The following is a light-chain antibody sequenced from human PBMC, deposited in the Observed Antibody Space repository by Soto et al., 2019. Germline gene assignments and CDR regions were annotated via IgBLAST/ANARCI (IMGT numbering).Light chain of an antibody. V-gene: IGLV1-51*02. CDR2: END. CDR1: SSNIGNNY. CDR3: GTWDSSLSAGV. Sequence: QSVLTQPPSVSAAPGQKVTISCSGSSSNIGNNYVSWYQQLPGTAPKLLIYENDKRPSGTPDRFSGSKSGTSATLVITGLQTGDQADYYCGTWDSSLSAGVFGGGTKLTVL. J-gene: IGLJ3*02.